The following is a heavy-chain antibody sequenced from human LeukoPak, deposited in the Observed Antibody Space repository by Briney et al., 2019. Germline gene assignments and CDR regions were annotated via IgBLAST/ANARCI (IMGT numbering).Heavy chain of an antibody. Sequence: QSGGSLRLSCAASGLTFNSYGMHWVRQAPGKGLEWVAFIRFDGSNNNYADSVKGRFTISRDNSKNTLYLQMNSLRAEDTAVYYCARDHPGDRGAFDIWGQGTMVTVSS. V-gene: IGHV3-30*02. CDR3: ARDHPGDRGAFDI. CDR1: GLTFNSYG. J-gene: IGHJ3*02. D-gene: IGHD7-27*01. CDR2: IRFDGSNN.